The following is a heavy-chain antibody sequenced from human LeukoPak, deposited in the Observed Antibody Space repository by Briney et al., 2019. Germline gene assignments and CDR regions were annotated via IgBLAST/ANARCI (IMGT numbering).Heavy chain of an antibody. CDR2: IYYSGNT. Sequence: SETLSLTCTVSGGSISSYYWSWIRQPPGKGLEWIGYIYYSGNTNYNPSLKSRVTISVDTSKNQFSLKLSSVTAADTAVYYCARESSMTTVTTTAFDIWGQGTMVTVSS. J-gene: IGHJ3*02. V-gene: IGHV4-59*01. CDR3: ARESSMTTVTTTAFDI. D-gene: IGHD4-17*01. CDR1: GGSISSYY.